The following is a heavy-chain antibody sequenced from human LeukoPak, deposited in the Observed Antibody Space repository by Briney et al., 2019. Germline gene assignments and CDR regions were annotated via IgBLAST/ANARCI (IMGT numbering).Heavy chain of an antibody. CDR3: ARDPIRGYSR. J-gene: IGHJ4*02. Sequence: PSETLSLTCTVSGGSISSYYWSWIRQPPGKGLEWIGYIYYSGSTNYNPSLKSRVTISVDTSKNQFSLKLSSVTAADTAVYYCARDPIRGYSRWGQGTLVTVSS. D-gene: IGHD5-18*01. CDR2: IYYSGST. CDR1: GGSISSYY. V-gene: IGHV4-59*01.